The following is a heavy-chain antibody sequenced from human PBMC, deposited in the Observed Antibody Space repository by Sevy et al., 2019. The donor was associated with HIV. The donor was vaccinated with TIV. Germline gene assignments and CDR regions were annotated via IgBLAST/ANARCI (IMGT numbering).Heavy chain of an antibody. J-gene: IGHJ5*02. CDR3: ARDRGRGWFDP. Sequence: GRSLRLSCAASGFTFSSYSMNWVRQAPGKGLEWVSSISSSSSYIYYADSVKGRFTISRDNAKNSLYLQMNSLRAEDTAVYYCARDRGRGWFDPWGQGTLVTVSS. D-gene: IGHD1-26*01. V-gene: IGHV3-21*01. CDR2: ISSSSSYI. CDR1: GFTFSSYS.